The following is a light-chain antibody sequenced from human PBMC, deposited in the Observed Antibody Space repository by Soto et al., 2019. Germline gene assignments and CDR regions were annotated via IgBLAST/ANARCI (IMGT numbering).Light chain of an antibody. CDR3: QQYGPSPWT. CDR1: QSVTNRY. Sequence: EIVLTQSLGTLSLSPGERATLSCRASQSVTNRYLAWYRQKPGQPPRLLIYGASRRATGIPDRFSGSGSETDFTLAIDRLEPEDFAVYYCQQYGPSPWTFGQGTQVEVK. V-gene: IGKV3-20*01. J-gene: IGKJ1*01. CDR2: GAS.